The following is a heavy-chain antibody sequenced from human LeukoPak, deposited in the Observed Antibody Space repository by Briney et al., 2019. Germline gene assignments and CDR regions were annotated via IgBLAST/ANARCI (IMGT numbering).Heavy chain of an antibody. CDR2: IYYSGST. J-gene: IGHJ4*02. Sequence: SETLSLTCTVSGGSISSYYWSWIRQPPGKGLEWIGYIYYSGSTNYNPSLKSRVTISVDTSKNQFSLKLSSVTAADTAVYYCASAPRDYDGGYFGYSGQGTLVTVSS. D-gene: IGHD4-23*01. CDR1: GGSISSYY. V-gene: IGHV4-59*01. CDR3: ASAPRDYDGGYFGY.